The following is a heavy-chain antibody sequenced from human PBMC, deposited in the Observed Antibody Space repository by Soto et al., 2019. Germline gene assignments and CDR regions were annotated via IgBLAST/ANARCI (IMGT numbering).Heavy chain of an antibody. D-gene: IGHD6-25*01. J-gene: IGHJ4*02. CDR1: VDSVSNNIAT. Sequence: SQTLSLTCAISVDSVSNNIATWNWIRQSPSRGLEWLGRTYYRSKWYNDYAVSVKSRISINPDTAKNQFSLQLNSVTPEDTAVSYCARDSSSSADFDCWGQGTLVTVSS. CDR3: ARDSSSSADFDC. CDR2: TYYRSKWYN. V-gene: IGHV6-1*01.